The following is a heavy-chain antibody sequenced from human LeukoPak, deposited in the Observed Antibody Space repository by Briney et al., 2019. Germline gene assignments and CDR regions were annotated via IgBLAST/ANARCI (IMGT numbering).Heavy chain of an antibody. V-gene: IGHV3-53*01. J-gene: IGHJ3*02. CDR1: GFTVSSNY. CDR3: ARAIGGAFDI. CDR2: IYSGGST. Sequence: GGSLRLSCAASGFTVSSNYMTWVRQAPGKGLEWVSVIYSGGSTYYADSVKGRFTISRDNSKNTLYLQMNSLRGEDTAVYYCARAIGGAFDIWGQGKMVTVSS. D-gene: IGHD1-26*01.